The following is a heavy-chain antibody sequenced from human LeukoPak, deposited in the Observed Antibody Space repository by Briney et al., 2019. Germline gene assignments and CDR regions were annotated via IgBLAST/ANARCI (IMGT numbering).Heavy chain of an antibody. Sequence: SETLSLTCTVSGGSISSYYWSWIRQPPGKGLEWIGYIYYSGSTNYNPSLKSRVTISVDTSKNQFSLKLSSVTAADTAVYYCARGWSQQLVTPRYYYYMDVWGKGTTVTISS. D-gene: IGHD6-13*01. CDR1: GGSISSYY. V-gene: IGHV4-59*01. CDR3: ARGWSQQLVTPRYYYYMDV. CDR2: IYYSGST. J-gene: IGHJ6*03.